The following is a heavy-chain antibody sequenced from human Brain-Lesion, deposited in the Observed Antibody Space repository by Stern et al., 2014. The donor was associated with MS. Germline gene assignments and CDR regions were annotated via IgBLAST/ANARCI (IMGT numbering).Heavy chain of an antibody. D-gene: IGHD5-12*01. V-gene: IGHV4-39*01. Sequence: QVQLVQSGPGLVKPSETLSLTCSVSGGSISRSTYYWGWIRQPPGKGLEWIGSIYYSGTTYYNPSITSRATIATSTNQFSLRLTSVTAADTAVYYCARHDGWLPHYWSQGTLVTVSS. CDR3: ARHDGWLPHY. CDR2: IYYSGTT. J-gene: IGHJ4*02. CDR1: GGSISRSTYY.